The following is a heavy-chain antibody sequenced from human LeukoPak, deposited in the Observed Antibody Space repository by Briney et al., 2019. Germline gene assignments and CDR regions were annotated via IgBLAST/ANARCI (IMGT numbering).Heavy chain of an antibody. CDR3: TRPSGDLWFDH. Sequence: GGSLRLSCAASGFTFSDHYLDWVRQAPGKGLEWVGRIRNKANSYTTEYAASVKGRFAISRDDSKSSLYLQMNSLKAEDTAVYYCTRPSGDLWFDHWGQGTLVTVSS. J-gene: IGHJ5*02. D-gene: IGHD7-27*01. V-gene: IGHV3-72*01. CDR1: GFTFSDHY. CDR2: IRNKANSYTT.